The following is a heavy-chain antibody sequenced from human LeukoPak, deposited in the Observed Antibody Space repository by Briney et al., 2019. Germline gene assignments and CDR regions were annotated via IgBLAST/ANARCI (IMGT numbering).Heavy chain of an antibody. V-gene: IGHV4-34*01. Sequence: SETLSLTCAVYGGSFSGYYWSWIRQPPGEGLEWIGEINHSGSTNYNPSLKSRVTISVDTSKNQFSLKLSSVTAADTAVYYCARGYSGYDRIDYFDYWGQGTLVTVSS. D-gene: IGHD5-12*01. CDR3: ARGYSGYDRIDYFDY. J-gene: IGHJ4*02. CDR2: INHSGST. CDR1: GGSFSGYY.